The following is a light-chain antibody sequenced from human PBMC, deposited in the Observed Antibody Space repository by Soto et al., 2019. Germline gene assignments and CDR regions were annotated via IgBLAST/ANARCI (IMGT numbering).Light chain of an antibody. CDR2: NNE. CDR1: TSNIGSNN. J-gene: IGLJ2*01. Sequence: QAVPTQPPSASGTPGQRVTISCSGSTSNIGSNNVNWYRQLPGTAPKLLLFNNERRPSGVPGRVSGSKSGTSASLAISGLQSDDEADYYCAVWDDSLNGPVFGGGTKLTVL. V-gene: IGLV1-44*01. CDR3: AVWDDSLNGPV.